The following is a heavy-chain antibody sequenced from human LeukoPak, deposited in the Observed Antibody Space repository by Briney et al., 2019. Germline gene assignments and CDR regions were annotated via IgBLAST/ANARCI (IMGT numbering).Heavy chain of an antibody. Sequence: PGGSLRLSCAASGFTFSSYGMHWVRQAPGKGLEGVAVISYDGSNKYYADSVKGRFTISRDNSKNTLYLQMNSLRAEDTAVYYCAKAMVVTIYYYGMDVWGQGTTVTVSS. CDR3: AKAMVVTIYYYGMDV. J-gene: IGHJ6*02. V-gene: IGHV3-30*18. CDR2: ISYDGSNK. CDR1: GFTFSSYG. D-gene: IGHD4/OR15-4a*01.